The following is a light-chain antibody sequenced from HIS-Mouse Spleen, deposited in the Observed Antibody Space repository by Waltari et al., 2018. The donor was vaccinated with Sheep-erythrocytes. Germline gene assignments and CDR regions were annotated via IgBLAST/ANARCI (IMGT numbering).Light chain of an antibody. CDR3: SSYAGSNNWV. CDR1: SSDVGGYNY. J-gene: IGLJ3*02. V-gene: IGLV2-8*01. CDR2: EVS. Sequence: QSALTQPPSASGSPGQSVTISCTGTSSDVGGYNYVSWYQQHPGKAPQLMIYEVSTRPSGVPDRFSGSKSGNTASLTVSGLQAEDEADYYCSSYAGSNNWVFGGGTKL.